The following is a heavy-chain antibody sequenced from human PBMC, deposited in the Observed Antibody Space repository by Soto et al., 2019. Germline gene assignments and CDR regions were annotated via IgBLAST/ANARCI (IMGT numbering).Heavy chain of an antibody. J-gene: IGHJ4*02. CDR2: IDPSDSQT. CDR3: ARQIYDSDTGPNFQYYFDS. D-gene: IGHD3-22*01. Sequence: GESLKISCKGSGYSFAGYWITWVRQKPGKGLEWMGRIDPSDSQTYYSPSFRGHVTISVTKSITTVFLQWSSLRASDTAMYYCARQIYDSDTGPNFQYYFDSWGQGTPVTAPQ. CDR1: GYSFAGYW. V-gene: IGHV5-10-1*01.